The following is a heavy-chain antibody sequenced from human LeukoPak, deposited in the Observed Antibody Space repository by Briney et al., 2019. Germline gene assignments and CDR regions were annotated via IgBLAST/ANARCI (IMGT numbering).Heavy chain of an antibody. CDR3: ARRGHSSSWYRGSDY. CDR1: GGSISSYY. D-gene: IGHD6-13*01. J-gene: IGHJ4*02. V-gene: IGHV4-59*01. CDR2: IYYSGST. Sequence: PSETLSLTCTVSGGSISSYYWSWIRQPPGKGLEWIGYIYYSGSTNYNPSLKSRVTISVDTSKNQFSLKLSSVTAADTAVYYCARRGHSSSWYRGSDYWGQGTLVTVSS.